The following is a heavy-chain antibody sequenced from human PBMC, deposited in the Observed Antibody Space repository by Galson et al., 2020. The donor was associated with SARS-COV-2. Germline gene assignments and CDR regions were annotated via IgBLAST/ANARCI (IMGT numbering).Heavy chain of an antibody. CDR1: GASFSGYY. J-gene: IGHJ5*02. D-gene: IGHD6-19*01. V-gene: IGHV4-34*01. Sequence: SETLSLTCAVYGASFSGYYWSWISPPPGKGLEWIGEINHSGSTNYNPTLKSRVTISVDTSKNQFSLKLSSVTAADTAVYYCARGGYSSCWYGRHNWFDPWGQGTLVTVSS. CDR2: INHSGST. CDR3: ARGGYSSCWYGRHNWFDP.